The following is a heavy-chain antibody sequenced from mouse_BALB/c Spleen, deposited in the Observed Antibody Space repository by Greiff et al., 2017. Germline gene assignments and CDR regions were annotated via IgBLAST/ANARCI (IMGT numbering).Heavy chain of an antibody. J-gene: IGHJ2*01. D-gene: IGHD2-1*01. V-gene: IGHV5-6-4*01. CDR3: TGDGNYSYYFDY. CDR1: GFTFSSYT. CDR2: ISSGGSYT. Sequence: EVKLVESGGGLVKPGGSLKLSCAASGFTFSSYTMSWVRQTPEKRLEWVATISSGGSYTYYPDSVKGRFTISRDNAKNTLYLQMSSLKSEDTAMYYCTGDGNYSYYFDYWGQGTTLTVSS.